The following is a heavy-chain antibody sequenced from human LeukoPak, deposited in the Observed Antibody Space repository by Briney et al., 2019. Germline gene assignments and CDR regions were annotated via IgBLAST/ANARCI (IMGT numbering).Heavy chain of an antibody. J-gene: IGHJ4*02. D-gene: IGHD3-10*02. CDR2: ISRSSTTI. CDR3: ARCDCSLLFGELSAAFDY. CDR1: GFTFSGYS. V-gene: IGHV3-48*01. Sequence: GGSLRLSCAASGFTFSGYSMNWVRQAPGKGLEWVSYISRSSTTIYYADSVKGRFTISRDNSKNTLYLQMNSLRAEDTAVYYCARCDCSLLFGELSAAFDYWGQGTLVTVSS.